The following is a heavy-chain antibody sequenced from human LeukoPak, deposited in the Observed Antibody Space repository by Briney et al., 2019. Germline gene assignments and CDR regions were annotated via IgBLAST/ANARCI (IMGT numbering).Heavy chain of an antibody. V-gene: IGHV4-4*07. CDR1: GGSISSYY. D-gene: IGHD1-26*01. J-gene: IGHJ4*02. CDR2: IYTSGST. Sequence: RSSETLSLTCTVSGGSISSYYCSWIRQPAGEGLEWIGRIYTSGSTNYNPSLKSRVTMSVDTSKNQFSLKLSSVTAADTAVYYCARGRKLVGATYFDYWGQGTLVTVSS. CDR3: ARGRKLVGATYFDY.